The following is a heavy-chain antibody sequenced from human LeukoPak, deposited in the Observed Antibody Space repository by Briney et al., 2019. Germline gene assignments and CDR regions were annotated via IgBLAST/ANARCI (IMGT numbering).Heavy chain of an antibody. CDR2: INHSGST. CDR3: ARGYCSGGSCYPLKSIYYYYMDV. CDR1: GGSFSGYY. D-gene: IGHD2-15*01. Sequence: SETLSLTCAVYGGSFSGYYWNWIRQPPGKGLEWIGEINHSGSTNYNPSLKSRVTIPVDTSKNQFSLKVTSMTAADTAVYYCARGYCSGGSCYPLKSIYYYYMDVWGEGTTVTFSS. V-gene: IGHV4-34*01. J-gene: IGHJ6*03.